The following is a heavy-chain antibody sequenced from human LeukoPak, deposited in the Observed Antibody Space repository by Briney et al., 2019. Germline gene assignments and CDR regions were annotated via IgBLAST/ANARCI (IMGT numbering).Heavy chain of an antibody. CDR2: ISYDGSNK. D-gene: IGHD3-3*01. J-gene: IGHJ4*02. CDR1: GFTFSSYG. Sequence: GSLRLSCTASGFTFSSYGMHWVRQAPGKGLEWVAVISYDGSNKYYADSVKGRFTISRDNSKNTLYVQMNSLRAEDTAVYYCARDPAKFWSGHDYWGQGTLVTVSS. V-gene: IGHV3-30*03. CDR3: ARDPAKFWSGHDY.